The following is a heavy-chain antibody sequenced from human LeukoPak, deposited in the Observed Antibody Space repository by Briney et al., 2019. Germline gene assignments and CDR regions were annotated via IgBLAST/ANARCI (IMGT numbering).Heavy chain of an antibody. CDR1: GFTVSSNY. CDR2: IYSGGST. Sequence: PGGSLRLSCAASGFTVSSNYMSWVRQAPGKGLEWVSVIYSGGSTYYADSVKGRFTISRDNSKNTLYLQMNSLRAEDTAVYYCTADSTMVRGVPNYWGQGTLVTVSS. V-gene: IGHV3-53*01. J-gene: IGHJ4*02. CDR3: TADSTMVRGVPNY. D-gene: IGHD3-10*01.